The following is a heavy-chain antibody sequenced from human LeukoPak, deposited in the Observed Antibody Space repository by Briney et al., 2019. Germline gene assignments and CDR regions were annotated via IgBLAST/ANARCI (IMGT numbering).Heavy chain of an antibody. V-gene: IGHV3-74*01. J-gene: IGHJ4*02. CDR3: TRVFVGDEYSSSGY. CDR1: GFTFSRYY. D-gene: IGHD6-13*01. Sequence: GGSLRLSCAASGFTFSRYYMHWVRQAPGKGLVWVSRINSDGSSTTYADSVKGRFTISRDNAKNTLYLQMNSPKVEDTAVYYCTRVFVGDEYSSSGYWGQGTLVTVSS. CDR2: INSDGSST.